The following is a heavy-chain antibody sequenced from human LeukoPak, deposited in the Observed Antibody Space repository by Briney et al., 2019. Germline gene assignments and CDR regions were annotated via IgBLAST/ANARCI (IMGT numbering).Heavy chain of an antibody. Sequence: PSQTLSHTCAVYARSFSGYYWSWIRLPPGKGLEWIGEINHSGSTNYIPSLKSRVTISVDTSKNQFSLKVRSVTAAHTAVYDCARGPKYYDYVWRSYRYTANYFHYWGQGTLVTVSS. J-gene: IGHJ4*02. CDR3: ARGPKYYDYVWRSYRYTANYFHY. D-gene: IGHD3-16*02. CDR2: INHSGST. V-gene: IGHV4-34*01. CDR1: ARSFSGYY.